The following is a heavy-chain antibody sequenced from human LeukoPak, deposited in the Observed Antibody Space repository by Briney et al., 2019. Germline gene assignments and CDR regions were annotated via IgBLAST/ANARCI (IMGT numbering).Heavy chain of an antibody. CDR3: AHKGRGSGSYTM. Sequence: SGPTLVKPTQTLTLTCTFSGFSLSTTGVAVGWIRQPPGKALEWLTVHYWNNDKSYSPSLKSRLPITKDTSKTQVVLIMTNMDPVDTATYYCAHKGRGSGSYTMWGQGTLVTVSS. CDR2: HYWNNDK. J-gene: IGHJ4*02. D-gene: IGHD3-10*01. V-gene: IGHV2-5*01. CDR1: GFSLSTTGVA.